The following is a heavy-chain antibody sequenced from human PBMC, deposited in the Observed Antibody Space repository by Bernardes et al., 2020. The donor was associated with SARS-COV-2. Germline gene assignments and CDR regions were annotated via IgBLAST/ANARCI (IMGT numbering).Heavy chain of an antibody. J-gene: IGHJ6*02. V-gene: IGHV4-59*01. CDR1: GGYIDFNH. D-gene: IGHD2-21*02. CDR3: ARVVTFGEDCSVFYYYGMDV. Sequence: SETLSLTCTVSGGYIDFNHWAWIRQSPGKGLEWIGNVFYSGRPTYNSSFQSRISMSVDASKNQLSLRLSSVTTADTAVYYCARVVTFGEDCSVFYYYGMDVWGQGTTVTVSS. CDR2: VFYSGRP.